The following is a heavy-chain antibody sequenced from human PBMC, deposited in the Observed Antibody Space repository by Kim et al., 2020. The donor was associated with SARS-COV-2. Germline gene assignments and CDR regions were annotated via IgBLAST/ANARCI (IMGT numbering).Heavy chain of an antibody. CDR2: IIPIFGTA. Sequence: IGWVLQAPGQGIEWMGGIIPIFGTANYAQKFQGRVTITADESTSTAYMELSSLRSEDTAVYYCARVRQGSLIDPWGQGTLVTVSS. D-gene: IGHD3-10*01. CDR3: ARVRQGSLIDP. J-gene: IGHJ5*02. V-gene: IGHV1-69*01.